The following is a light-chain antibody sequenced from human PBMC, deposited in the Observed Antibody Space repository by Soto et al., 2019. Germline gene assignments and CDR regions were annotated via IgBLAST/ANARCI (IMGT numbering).Light chain of an antibody. J-gene: IGKJ4*01. CDR2: VAS. CDR1: QSISSY. CDR3: QQSYSTPPT. Sequence: DIPMTPSPSSLSASVGDRVTITCRASQSISSYLNWYQQKPGKAPKFLIYVASSLQSGVPSRFSGSGSGTDFTLTSSSLQPEDFATYYCQQSYSTPPTFGGGTKVEIK. V-gene: IGKV1-39*01.